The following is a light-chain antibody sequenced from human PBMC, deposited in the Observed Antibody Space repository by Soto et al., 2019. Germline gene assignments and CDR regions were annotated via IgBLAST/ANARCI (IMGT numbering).Light chain of an antibody. CDR1: QSISGS. J-gene: IGKJ5*01. CDR3: QPSDRTPT. V-gene: IGKV1-39*01. Sequence: IQVTQSASSLSASVGDRVTITCRASQSISGSLKWYQQKPGQAPKLLIYGASTLQSGVPSRFSGSGSGTDYTLTISSLPPDDFATYYCQPSDRTPTSGQRTRLENK. CDR2: GAS.